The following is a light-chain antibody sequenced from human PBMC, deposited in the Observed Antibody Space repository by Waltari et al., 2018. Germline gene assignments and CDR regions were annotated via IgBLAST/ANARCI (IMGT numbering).Light chain of an antibody. CDR3: QMYVRLPAT. J-gene: IGKJ1*01. V-gene: IGKV3-20*01. CDR1: QSVGRS. Sequence: EIVLTQSPGTLSLSPGERVTLSCRASQSVGRSLAWYQQKPGQAPRLLIYDAFPRATGIADRFSGSGSGTDFSLTISRLDPEDFAVYYCQMYVRLPATFGQGTKVEIK. CDR2: DAF.